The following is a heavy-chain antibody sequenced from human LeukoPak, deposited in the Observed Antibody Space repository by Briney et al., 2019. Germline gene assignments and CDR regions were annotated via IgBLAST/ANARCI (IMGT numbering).Heavy chain of an antibody. CDR2: ISGSGGST. Sequence: GGSLRLSCAASGFTFSSYAMSWVRQAPGKGLEWVSAISGSGGSTYYTDSVKGRFTISRDNSKNTLYLQMNSLRAEGTAVYYCAKSFVWGSYRPPFDYWGQGTLVTVSS. D-gene: IGHD3-16*02. V-gene: IGHV3-23*01. CDR1: GFTFSSYA. CDR3: AKSFVWGSYRPPFDY. J-gene: IGHJ4*02.